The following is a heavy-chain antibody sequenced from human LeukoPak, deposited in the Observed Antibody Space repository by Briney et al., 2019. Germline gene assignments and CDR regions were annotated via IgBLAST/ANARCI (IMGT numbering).Heavy chain of an antibody. CDR3: ARAYYDSSGLNFDY. Sequence: SETLSLTCTVSGDSISSYYWSWIRQPPGKGLEWIGYIYYSGSTNYNPSLKSRVTISVDTPKNQFSLKLSSVTAADTAVYYCARAYYDSSGLNFDYWGQGTLVTVSS. J-gene: IGHJ4*02. CDR1: GDSISSYY. V-gene: IGHV4-59*01. D-gene: IGHD3-22*01. CDR2: IYYSGST.